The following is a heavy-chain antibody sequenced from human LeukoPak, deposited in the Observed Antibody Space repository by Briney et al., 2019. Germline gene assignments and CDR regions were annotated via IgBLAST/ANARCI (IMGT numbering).Heavy chain of an antibody. CDR1: GFTFSSYG. CDR2: ISGSGGST. D-gene: IGHD3-10*01. Sequence: GGSLRLSCAASGFTFSSYGMSWVRQAPGKGLEWVSAISGSGGSTYYADSVKGRFTISRDNSKNTLYLQMNSLRAEDTAVYYCAKVITMVRGVHFDYWGQGTLVTVSS. J-gene: IGHJ4*02. V-gene: IGHV3-23*01. CDR3: AKVITMVRGVHFDY.